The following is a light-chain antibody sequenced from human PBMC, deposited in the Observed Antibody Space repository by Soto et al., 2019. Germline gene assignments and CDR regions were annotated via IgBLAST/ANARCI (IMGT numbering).Light chain of an antibody. J-gene: IGLJ2*01. CDR1: SGHSSYT. CDR2: LNSDGSH. Sequence: QPVLTQSPSASASLGASVKLTCTLRSGHSSYTIAWHQQQPEKGPRYLMKLNSDGSHTKGDGIPDRFSGSISGAERYLTISSLQSEDEADCYCQNWGTGIHVVFGGGTKLTVL. CDR3: QNWGTGIHVV. V-gene: IGLV4-69*01.